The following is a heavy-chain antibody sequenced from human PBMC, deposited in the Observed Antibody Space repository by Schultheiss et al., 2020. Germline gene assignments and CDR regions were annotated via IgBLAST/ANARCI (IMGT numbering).Heavy chain of an antibody. D-gene: IGHD6-19*01. J-gene: IGHJ5*02. Sequence: SETLSLTCTVSGGSISSGSYYWSWIRQPAGKGLEWIGRIYTSGSTNYNPSLKSRVTMSVDTSKNQFSLKLTSVTAADSAVYYCARITSGWYDEAWGQGTLVTVSS. CDR2: IYTSGST. CDR3: ARITSGWYDEA. V-gene: IGHV4-61*02. CDR1: GGSISSGSYY.